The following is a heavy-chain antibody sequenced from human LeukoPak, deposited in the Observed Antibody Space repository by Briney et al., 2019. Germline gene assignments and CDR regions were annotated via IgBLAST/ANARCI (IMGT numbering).Heavy chain of an antibody. J-gene: IGHJ5*02. V-gene: IGHV1-2*02. CDR1: GYTFTDYY. CDR3: ARDFQASSLNHQFDP. CDR2: INANTAGT. Sequence: ASVKVSCKASGYTFTDYYMHWVRQAPGQGPEWMGWINANTAGTNYAQKFQGRVTMTRDTSISTAYMELTGLRSDDTAVYYCARDFQASSLNHQFDPWGQGTLVTVSS. D-gene: IGHD6-13*01.